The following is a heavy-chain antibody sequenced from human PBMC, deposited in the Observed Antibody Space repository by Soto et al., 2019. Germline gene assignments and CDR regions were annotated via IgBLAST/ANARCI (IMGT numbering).Heavy chain of an antibody. CDR2: IDPSGGNT. Sequence: ASVKVSCKTSGFTFTTYYIHWVRQAPGQGLEWMGMIDPSGGNTTYAQKFQGRITMTSDMSTSTVYMELSSLRSEDTAVYYCARVPYDTTGYYAFWGQGTLVTVSS. CDR1: GFTFTTYY. J-gene: IGHJ4*02. CDR3: ARVPYDTTGYYAF. D-gene: IGHD3-22*01. V-gene: IGHV1-46*01.